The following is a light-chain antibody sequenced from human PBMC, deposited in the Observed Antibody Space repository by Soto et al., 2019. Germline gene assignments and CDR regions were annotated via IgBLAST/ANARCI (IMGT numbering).Light chain of an antibody. CDR1: SSNIGSNN. CDR2: SNN. CDR3: ASWDDSVNGLV. J-gene: IGLJ3*02. Sequence: QSVLTQPPSASATPGQRVTISCSGSSSNIGSNNVEWYQHLPGTAPKLLIYSNNQGPSGVPDRFSGSKSGTSASLANSGLQSEDEADYYCASWDDSVNGLVIGGGTKLTVL. V-gene: IGLV1-44*01.